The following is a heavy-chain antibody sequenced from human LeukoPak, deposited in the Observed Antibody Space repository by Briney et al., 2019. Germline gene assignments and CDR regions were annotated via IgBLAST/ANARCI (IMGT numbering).Heavy chain of an antibody. CDR1: GFTFSRYS. CDR3: ARGSRLGVVERDASDI. J-gene: IGHJ3*02. D-gene: IGHD3-3*01. V-gene: IGHV3-21*01. CDR2: ISISSNYK. Sequence: PGGSLRLSCAASGFTFSRYSMNWVRQAPGKGLEWVSSISISSNYKYYPDSLKGRFTISRDNAKNSLYLQMNSLRAEDTAVYYCARGSRLGVVERDASDIWGQGTMVTVSS.